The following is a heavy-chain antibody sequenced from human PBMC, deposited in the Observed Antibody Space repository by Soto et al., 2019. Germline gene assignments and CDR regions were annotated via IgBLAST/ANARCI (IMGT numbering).Heavy chain of an antibody. CDR2: IYYSGTT. D-gene: IGHD2-2*02. CDR3: ARDCSSTSCYTLFDY. Sequence: PWETLSLTCTVSGGSISSGDYYWSWIRQPPGKGLEWIGYIYYSGTTYYNPSLKSRVTISVDTSKNQFSLKLTSVTAADTAVYYCARDCSSTSCYTLFDYWGQGTLVTVSS. V-gene: IGHV4-30-4*01. J-gene: IGHJ4*02. CDR1: GGSISSGDYY.